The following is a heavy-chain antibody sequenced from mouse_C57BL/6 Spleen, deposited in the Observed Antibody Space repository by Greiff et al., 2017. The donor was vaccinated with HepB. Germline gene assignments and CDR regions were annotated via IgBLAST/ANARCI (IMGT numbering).Heavy chain of an antibody. CDR3: AIYSNLDY. CDR1: GYTFTSYW. D-gene: IGHD2-5*01. J-gene: IGHJ2*01. Sequence: QVHVKQPGAELVKPGASVKLSCKASGYTFTSYWMQWVKQRPGQGLEWIGEIDPSDSYTNYNQKFKGKATLTVDTSSSTAYMQLSSLTSEDSAVYYCAIYSNLDYWGQGTTLTVSS. CDR2: IDPSDSYT. V-gene: IGHV1-50*01.